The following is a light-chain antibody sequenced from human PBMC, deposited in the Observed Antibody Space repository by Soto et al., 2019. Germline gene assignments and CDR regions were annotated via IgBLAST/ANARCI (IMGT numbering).Light chain of an antibody. CDR2: DAS. V-gene: IGKV1-5*01. Sequence: DIQMTQSPSTLSASVGYRVTITCLASQSISRWLAWYQQKPGKPPKLLSYDASSLESGVPSRFSGSGSGTEFTLTISSLEPDDSATYYCQQYDTYWSFGQGTKVDIK. J-gene: IGKJ1*01. CDR1: QSISRW. CDR3: QQYDTYWS.